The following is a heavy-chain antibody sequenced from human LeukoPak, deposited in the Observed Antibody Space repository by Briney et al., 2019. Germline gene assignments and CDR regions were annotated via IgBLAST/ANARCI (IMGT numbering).Heavy chain of an antibody. CDR1: GFTFSSYA. J-gene: IGHJ4*02. Sequence: GGSLRLSCAASGFTFSSYAMSWVRQAPGKGLEWVSAISGSGGSTYYADSVKGRFTISRDNSKNTLYLQMNSLRAEDTAIYYCAKGGYDYALSASHLDYWGQGTLVTVSS. CDR2: ISGSGGST. CDR3: AKGGYDYALSASHLDY. D-gene: IGHD3-16*01. V-gene: IGHV3-23*01.